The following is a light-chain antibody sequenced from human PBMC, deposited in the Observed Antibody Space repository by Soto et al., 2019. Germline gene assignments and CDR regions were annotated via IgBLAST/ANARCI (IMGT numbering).Light chain of an antibody. CDR2: SDD. V-gene: IGLV1-44*01. CDR1: ASNIGSNI. CDR3: TAWDYRLPGYV. J-gene: IGLJ1*01. Sequence: QSVLTQPPSVSGTPGQRVTISCSGSASNIGSNIVNWYQQFPGTAPKLLIYSDDQRPSGVPDRFSGSKSGTSASLAISGLQSEDEADYYCTAWDYRLPGYVFGTGTKVTVL.